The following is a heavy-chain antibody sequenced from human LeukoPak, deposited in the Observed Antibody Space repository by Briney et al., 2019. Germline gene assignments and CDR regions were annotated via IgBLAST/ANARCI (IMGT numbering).Heavy chain of an antibody. Sequence: GGSLRLSCAASGFTFSNAWMSWVRQAPGKGLEWVGRIKSKTDGGITDYAAPVKGRFTISRDESMNTLYLQMNSLGAEDTALYYCAKDWGGRVDFWGQGTLVTVSS. CDR2: IKSKTDGGIT. J-gene: IGHJ4*02. D-gene: IGHD3-16*01. V-gene: IGHV3-15*01. CDR3: AKDWGGRVDF. CDR1: GFTFSNAW.